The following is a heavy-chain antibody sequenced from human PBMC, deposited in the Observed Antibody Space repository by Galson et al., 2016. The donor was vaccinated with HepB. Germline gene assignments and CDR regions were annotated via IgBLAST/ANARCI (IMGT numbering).Heavy chain of an antibody. J-gene: IGHJ4*02. CDR1: GFIFSSSV. CDR3: AKASGYNNAWFTY. D-gene: IGHD1-14*01. V-gene: IGHV3-23*01. CDR2: TSNLVGST. Sequence: SCAASGFIFSSSVMGWVRQAPGKGLEWVSVTSNLVGSTYYADSVKGRFTISRDNSKNTVYLRMNNLRAEDTAVYYCAKASGYNNAWFTYWGQGTLVTVSS.